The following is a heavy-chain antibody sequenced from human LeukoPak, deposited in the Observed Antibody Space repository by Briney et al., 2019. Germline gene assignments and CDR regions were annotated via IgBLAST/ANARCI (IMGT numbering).Heavy chain of an antibody. V-gene: IGHV1-69*05. Sequence: GASVKVSCKASGGTFSSYAISWVRQAPGQGLEWMGGIIPIFGTANYAQKFQGRVTITTDESTSTAYMELSSLRSEDTAVYYCARLAGGQRHRSYYFDYWGQGTLVTVSS. CDR3: ARLAGGQRHRSYYFDY. J-gene: IGHJ4*02. CDR2: IIPIFGTA. D-gene: IGHD6-25*01. CDR1: GGTFSSYA.